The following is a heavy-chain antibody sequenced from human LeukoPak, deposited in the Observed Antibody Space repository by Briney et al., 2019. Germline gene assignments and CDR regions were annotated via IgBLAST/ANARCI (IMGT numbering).Heavy chain of an antibody. J-gene: IGHJ4*02. CDR3: ARGWSVLDY. V-gene: IGHV4-34*01. CDR1: GGSFSGYY. CDR2: INHSGST. D-gene: IGHD2-15*01. Sequence: KPSETLSLTCAVYGGSFSGYYWSWIRQPPGKGLEWIGEINHSGSTNYNPSLKSRVTISVDTSKNQFSLKPSSVTAADTAVYYCARGWSVLDYWGQGTLVTVSS.